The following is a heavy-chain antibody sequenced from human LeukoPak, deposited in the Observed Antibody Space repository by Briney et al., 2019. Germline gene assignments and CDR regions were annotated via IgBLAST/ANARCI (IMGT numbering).Heavy chain of an antibody. J-gene: IGHJ5*02. CDR3: ARAEGGYYDSSGDYWFDP. V-gene: IGHV4-61*02. CDR1: GGSISSGSYY. CDR2: IHTSGST. D-gene: IGHD3-22*01. Sequence: SQTLSLTCTVSGGSISSGSYYWSWIRQPAGKGLEWIGRIHTSGSTNYNPSLKSRVTISVDTSKNQFSLKLSSVTAADTAVYYCARAEGGYYDSSGDYWFDPWGQGTLVTVSS.